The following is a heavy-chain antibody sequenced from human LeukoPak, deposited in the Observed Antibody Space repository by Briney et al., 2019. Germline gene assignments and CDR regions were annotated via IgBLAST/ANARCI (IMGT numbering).Heavy chain of an antibody. CDR1: GGSFSGYY. Sequence: SETLSLTCAVYGGSFSGYYWSWIRQPPGKGLEWIGEINHSGSTNYNPSLKSRVAISVDTSKNQFSLKLSSVTAADTAVYYCAREGEEYCTNGVCYNLLYYFDYWGQGTLVTVSS. J-gene: IGHJ4*02. CDR3: AREGEEYCTNGVCYNLLYYFDY. D-gene: IGHD2-8*01. V-gene: IGHV4-34*01. CDR2: INHSGST.